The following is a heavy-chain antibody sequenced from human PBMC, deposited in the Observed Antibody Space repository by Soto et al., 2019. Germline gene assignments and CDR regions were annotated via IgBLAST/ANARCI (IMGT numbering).Heavy chain of an antibody. CDR1: RGSISSSSDY. Sequence: PSATLSLTCTVCRGSISSSSDYWGWIRQPPGKGLEWIGSIYYSVSTYYNPSLKRLVTISVDTAKNQFSLMLRSGAASDTTVYNCGRHPGEAAAGNPPDEAYYYSSKDVWGQGTRVTV. J-gene: IGHJ6*01. D-gene: IGHD6-13*01. CDR2: IYYSVST. CDR3: GRHPGEAAAGNPPDEAYYYSSKDV. V-gene: IGHV4-39*01.